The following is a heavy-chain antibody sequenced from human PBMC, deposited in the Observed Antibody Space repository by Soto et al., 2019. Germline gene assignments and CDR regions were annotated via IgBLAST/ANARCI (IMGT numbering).Heavy chain of an antibody. CDR2: ISNSGST. CDR3: ARAVYSNHVY. D-gene: IGHD4-4*01. J-gene: IGHJ4*02. CDR1: GGSISSYY. V-gene: IGHV4-59*12. Sequence: SETLSLTCTVSGGSISSYYWSWIRQPPGKGLEWIGYISNSGSTYYNPSLKSRVTISVDTSKNQFSLRVSSVTAADTAVYYCARAVYSNHVYWGQGTLVTVSS.